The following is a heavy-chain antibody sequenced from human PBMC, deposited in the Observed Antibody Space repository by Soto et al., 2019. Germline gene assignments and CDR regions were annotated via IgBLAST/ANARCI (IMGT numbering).Heavy chain of an antibody. J-gene: IGHJ6*02. V-gene: IGHV1-69*06. Sequence: SVKVSCKASGGTFSSYAISWVRQAPGQGLEWMGGIIPIFGTAKYAQNFKGRVTITADKSTSTAYMELSSLRSEDTAVYYCASELTSRSSYYYGMDGWGQGTTVTVTS. CDR2: IIPIFGTA. CDR1: GGTFSSYA. CDR3: ASELTSRSSYYYGMDG. D-gene: IGHD6-13*01.